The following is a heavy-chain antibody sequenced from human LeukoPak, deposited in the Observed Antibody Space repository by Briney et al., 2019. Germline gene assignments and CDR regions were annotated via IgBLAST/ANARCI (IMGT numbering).Heavy chain of an antibody. D-gene: IGHD2-15*01. CDR1: GFTFSSYW. Sequence: PGGSLRLSCAASGFTFSSYWMHWVRQAPGKGLVWVSRIQSDGSSTTYADSVKGRFTISRDNAKNTVYLQMNSLRAEDTAVYYCAGDCGSGGCDYWGQGTLVTVSS. J-gene: IGHJ4*01. CDR3: AGDCGSGGCDY. V-gene: IGHV3-74*01. CDR2: IQSDGSST.